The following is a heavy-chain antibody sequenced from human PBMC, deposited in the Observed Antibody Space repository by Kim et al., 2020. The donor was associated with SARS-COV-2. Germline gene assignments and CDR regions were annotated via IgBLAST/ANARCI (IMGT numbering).Heavy chain of an antibody. D-gene: IGHD1-7*01. J-gene: IGHJ5*02. CDR3: ARIPNYANYPNWFDP. CDR1: GFTLSGYA. Sequence: GGSLRLSCAASGFTLSGYAMNWVRQAPGKRLEWVSSINGAGITTYYADSVKGRFTISRDNSRSTVSLQMSSLRVEDTAVYYCARIPNYANYPNWFDPWGQGTLVTVSS. V-gene: IGHV3-23*01. CDR2: INGAGITT.